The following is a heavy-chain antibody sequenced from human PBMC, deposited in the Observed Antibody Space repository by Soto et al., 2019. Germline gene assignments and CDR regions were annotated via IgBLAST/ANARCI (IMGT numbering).Heavy chain of an antibody. J-gene: IGHJ2*01. CDR1: GGSISSYY. CDR2: IYTSGST. D-gene: IGHD6-19*01. V-gene: IGHV4-4*07. Sequence: QVQLQESGPGLVKPSETLSLTCTVSGGSISSYYWSWIRQPAGKGLEWIGRIYTSGSTNYNPSLKSRVTMSVDTSKIQFSLKLSSVTAADTAVYYCARDRAPVAAYWYFDLWGRGSLVTVSS. CDR3: ARDRAPVAAYWYFDL.